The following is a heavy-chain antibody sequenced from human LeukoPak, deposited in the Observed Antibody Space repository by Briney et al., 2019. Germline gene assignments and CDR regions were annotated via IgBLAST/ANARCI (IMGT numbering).Heavy chain of an antibody. CDR3: AKTIASLESGARYFDP. V-gene: IGHV5-51*01. J-gene: IGHJ5*02. D-gene: IGHD5/OR15-5a*01. CDR2: MHPGESEI. Sequence: NAGESLKISCKASGYSFTNYWIAWVRQKPGKGLEWMGIMHPGESEINYSPSFEGQVTISADTSISTAYLEWYSLKASDSAIYYCAKTIASLESGARYFDPWGQGTMITVSS. CDR1: GYSFTNYW.